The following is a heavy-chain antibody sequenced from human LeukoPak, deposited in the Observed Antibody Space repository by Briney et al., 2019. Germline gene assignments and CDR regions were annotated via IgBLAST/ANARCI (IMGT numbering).Heavy chain of an antibody. CDR3: ARGSIIAAAVSYYYYYGMDV. J-gene: IGHJ6*02. D-gene: IGHD6-13*01. Sequence: PSETLSLTCTVSGYSISSGYYWGWIRQPPGKGLEWIGSIYHSGSTYYNPSLKSRVTISVDTSKNQFSLKLSSVTAADTAVYYCARGSIIAAAVSYYYYYGMDVWGQGTTVTVSS. CDR1: GYSISSGYY. CDR2: IYHSGST. V-gene: IGHV4-38-2*02.